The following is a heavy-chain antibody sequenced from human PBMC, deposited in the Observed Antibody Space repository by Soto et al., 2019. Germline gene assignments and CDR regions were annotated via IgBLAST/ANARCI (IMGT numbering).Heavy chain of an antibody. V-gene: IGHV3-11*06. CDR2: ISSSSSYT. CDR3: AAGETARFDP. Sequence: PGGSLRLSCAAPGFTFSDYYMSWIRQAPGKGLVWVSYISSSSSYTNYADSVKGRFTISRDNAKNSLYLQMNSLRAEDTAVYYCAAGETARFDPWGQGTLVTVSS. D-gene: IGHD3-10*01. CDR1: GFTFSDYY. J-gene: IGHJ5*02.